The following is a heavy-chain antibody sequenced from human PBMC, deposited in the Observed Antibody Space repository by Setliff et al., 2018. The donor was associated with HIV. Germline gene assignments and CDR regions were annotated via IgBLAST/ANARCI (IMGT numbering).Heavy chain of an antibody. CDR2: IYYSGST. CDR1: GGSISSSSYY. CDR3: ARVVDADYLDY. D-gene: IGHD2-15*01. V-gene: IGHV4-39*01. Sequence: ETLSLTCTVSGGSISSSSYYWGWIRQPPGKGLEWIGSIYYSGSTYYNPSLKSRVTISVDTSKNQFSLKLSSVTAADTAMYYCARVVDADYLDYWGQGTPVTVSS. J-gene: IGHJ4*02.